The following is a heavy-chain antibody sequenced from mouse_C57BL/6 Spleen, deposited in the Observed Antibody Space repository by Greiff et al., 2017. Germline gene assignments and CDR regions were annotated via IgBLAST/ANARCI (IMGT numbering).Heavy chain of an antibody. CDR2: IRNKANGYTT. CDR1: GFTFTDYY. V-gene: IGHV7-3*01. D-gene: IGHD2-4*01. CDR3: ARSIYYDYLKAMGD. Sequence: DVQLQESGGGLVQPGGSLSLSCAASGFTFTDYYMSWVRQPPGKALEWLGFIRNKANGYTTEYSASVKGRFTISRDNSQSILYLQMNALRAEDSATYYCARSIYYDYLKAMGDWGQGTSVTVSS. J-gene: IGHJ4*01.